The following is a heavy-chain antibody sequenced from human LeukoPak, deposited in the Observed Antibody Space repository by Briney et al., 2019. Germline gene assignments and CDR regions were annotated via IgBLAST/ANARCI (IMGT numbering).Heavy chain of an antibody. CDR1: GFTFSIYA. V-gene: IGHV3-23*01. CDR2: ISGSGGST. J-gene: IGHJ4*02. D-gene: IGHD5-18*01. CDR3: AKASPMVTSRFDY. Sequence: PGGSLRLSCAASGFTFSIYAMTWVRQAPGKGLEWVSAISGSGGSTYYADSVKGRFTISRDNSKNTLYLQMNSLRAEDTAVYYCAKASPMVTSRFDYWGQGTLVTVSS.